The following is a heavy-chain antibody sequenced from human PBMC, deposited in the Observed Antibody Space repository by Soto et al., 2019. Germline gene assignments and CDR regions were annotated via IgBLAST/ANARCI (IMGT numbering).Heavy chain of an antibody. V-gene: IGHV3-33*01. D-gene: IGHD5-18*01. CDR1: GFRFNGYS. J-gene: IGHJ4*02. CDR3: AIAGGYNYGEQSVDY. Sequence: QVQLVESGGGVVQPGRSLRLSCAVSGFRFNGYSMHWVRQAPGKGLEWVAVIWYDGSNENYADSVKGRFTISRDNSKNTVYLQMTSLRAEDTAVYYCAIAGGYNYGEQSVDYWGQGTLVTVSP. CDR2: IWYDGSNE.